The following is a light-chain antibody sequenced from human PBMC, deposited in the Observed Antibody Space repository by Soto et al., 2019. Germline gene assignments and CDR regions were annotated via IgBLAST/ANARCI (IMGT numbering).Light chain of an antibody. Sequence: EVVLTQSPGTVSLSPGERATLSCRASQCVTSNFLAWYQQKPGEAPRLLIYAASSRATGMSDRFSASGSGTNFTLSTRLLEAEDFAVDYCQRYGDSVTWTFGQGAKGEI. CDR1: QCVTSNF. J-gene: IGKJ1*01. CDR3: QRYGDSVTWT. CDR2: AAS. V-gene: IGKV3-20*01.